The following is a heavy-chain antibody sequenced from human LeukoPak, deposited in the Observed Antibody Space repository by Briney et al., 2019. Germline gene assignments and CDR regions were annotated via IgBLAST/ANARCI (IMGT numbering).Heavy chain of an antibody. J-gene: IGHJ4*02. CDR3: ARRRGYSYGSILTPFDY. V-gene: IGHV4-34*01. Sequence: PSETLSLTCAVYGGSFSGYYWSWIRQPPGKGLEWIGEINHSGSTNYNPSLKSRVTISVDTSKNQFPLKLSSVTAADTAVYYCARRRGYSYGSILTPFDYWGQGTLVTVSS. CDR1: GGSFSGYY. CDR2: INHSGST. D-gene: IGHD5-18*01.